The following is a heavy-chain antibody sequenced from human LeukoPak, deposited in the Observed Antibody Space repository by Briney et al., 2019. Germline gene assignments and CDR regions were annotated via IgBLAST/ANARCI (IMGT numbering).Heavy chain of an antibody. J-gene: IGHJ4*02. CDR1: GFTFSSYW. CDR2: IKQDGSEK. D-gene: IGHD2-8*01. Sequence: GGSLRLSCAASGFTFSSYWMSWVRQAPGKGLEWVANIKQDGSEKYYVDSVKGRFTISRDSSKNTLFLQMNSLRAEDTAIYYCARERTTNGYILAYWGQGTLVTVSS. CDR3: ARERTTNGYILAY. V-gene: IGHV3-7*03.